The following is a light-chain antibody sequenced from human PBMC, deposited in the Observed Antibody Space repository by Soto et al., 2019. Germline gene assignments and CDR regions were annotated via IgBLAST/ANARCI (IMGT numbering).Light chain of an antibody. CDR2: DVS. Sequence: QSALTQPASVSGSPGQSITISCTGTSSDVGGYNYVSWYQQHPGKAPKLMIYDVSNRPSGVSNRFSGSKSGNTASLTISGLQAEDEADYYCRSYTSSSTPGVFGTGTKVTVL. CDR1: SSDVGGYNY. V-gene: IGLV2-14*01. J-gene: IGLJ1*01. CDR3: RSYTSSSTPGV.